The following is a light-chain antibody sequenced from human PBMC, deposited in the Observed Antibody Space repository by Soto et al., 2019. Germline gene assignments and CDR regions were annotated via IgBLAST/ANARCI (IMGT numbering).Light chain of an antibody. V-gene: IGKV3-20*01. CDR3: QQYGSSPQT. CDR1: QSVSSSY. J-gene: IGKJ1*01. CDR2: GAS. Sequence: EIVLTQSPGTLSLSPGERATLSCRASQSVSSSYLAWYQQKPGQALRLLIYGASSRATGIPDRFSGSGSGTDFTLTISRLEPEDFAVYYCQQYGSSPQTFGQGTKV.